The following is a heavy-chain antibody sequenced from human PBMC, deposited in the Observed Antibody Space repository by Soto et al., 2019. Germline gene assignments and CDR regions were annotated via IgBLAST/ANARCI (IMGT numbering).Heavy chain of an antibody. V-gene: IGHV1-8*01. CDR3: ARVSSIAARRSYAS. CDR2: LNPHSGKA. J-gene: IGHJ5*02. Sequence: ASVKVSCKASGYTFTIHDIHWVRQAPGQGLEWMAGLNPHSGKAAYAQRFQGRLTMTGNASTSTAYMELSGLRSEDTAMYYCARVSSIAARRSYASWGQGTLVTVSS. D-gene: IGHD6-6*01. CDR1: GYTFTIHD.